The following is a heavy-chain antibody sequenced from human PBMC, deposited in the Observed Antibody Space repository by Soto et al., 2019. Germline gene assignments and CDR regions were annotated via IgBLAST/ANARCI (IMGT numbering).Heavy chain of an antibody. D-gene: IGHD6-13*01. J-gene: IGHJ4*02. CDR2: IYYSGST. Sequence: PSETLSLTCTVSGGSISSYYWSWIRQPPGKGLEWIGYIYYSGSTNYNPSLKSRVTISVDTSKNQFSLKLSSVTAADTAVYYCARGQPWAAGIGVGVTRWQGFDYWGQGTLVTVSS. V-gene: IGHV4-59*01. CDR3: ARGQPWAAGIGVGVTRWQGFDY. CDR1: GGSISSYY.